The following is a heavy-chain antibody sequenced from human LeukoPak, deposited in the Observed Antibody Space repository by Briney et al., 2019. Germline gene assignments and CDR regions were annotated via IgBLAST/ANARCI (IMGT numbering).Heavy chain of an antibody. CDR3: AKHAGSSLDY. V-gene: IGHV3-30*18. Sequence: GRSLRLSCAASGFTFSSYGMHWVRQAPGKGLEWVAVISYDGSNKYYADSVKGRFTISRDNSKNTLYLQMNSLRAEDTAVYYCAKHAGSSLDYWGQGTLVSVSS. J-gene: IGHJ4*02. D-gene: IGHD3-10*01. CDR2: ISYDGSNK. CDR1: GFTFSSYG.